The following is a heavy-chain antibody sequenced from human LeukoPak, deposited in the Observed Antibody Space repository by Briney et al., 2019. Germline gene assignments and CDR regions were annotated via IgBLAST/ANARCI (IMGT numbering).Heavy chain of an antibody. CDR3: ARVHYYASGRLDS. J-gene: IGHJ4*02. CDR2: INPNSGGT. CDR1: GYTFTGYY. Sequence: ASVKVSCKASGYTFTGYYIHWVRQAPGQGLEWMGWINPNSGGTNYAQKFQGRVTMTGDTSISTAYMELSRLRSDDTAVFYCARVHYYASGRLDSWGQGTLITVSS. V-gene: IGHV1-2*02. D-gene: IGHD3-10*01.